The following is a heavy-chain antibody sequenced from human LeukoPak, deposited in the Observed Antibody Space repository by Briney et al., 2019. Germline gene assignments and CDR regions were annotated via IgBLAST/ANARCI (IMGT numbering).Heavy chain of an antibody. CDR2: ISSSSSPI. D-gene: IGHD3-22*01. Sequence: GGSLRLSCVASGFTFSSYSMNWVRQAPGKGLEWVAYISSSSSPIYYWDSVKGRFTISRDNAKNSLYLQMNSLRAEDTAVYYCARSPYFYDSSGLHFDYWGQGILVTVSS. V-gene: IGHV3-48*01. CDR3: ARSPYFYDSSGLHFDY. J-gene: IGHJ4*02. CDR1: GFTFSSYS.